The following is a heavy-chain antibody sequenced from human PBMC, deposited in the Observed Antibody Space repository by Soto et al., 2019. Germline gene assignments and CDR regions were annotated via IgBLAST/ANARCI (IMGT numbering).Heavy chain of an antibody. CDR2: INAGNGNT. CDR3: AKDDHQGY. Sequence: QVQLVQSGAEVKKPGASVKVSCKASGYTFTSYAMHWVRQAPGQRLEWMGWINAGNGNTKYSPKFQGRVTITRDTSASTAYMELGTLRSEDTAVYYCAKDDHQGYWGQGSLATVSS. D-gene: IGHD2-2*01. V-gene: IGHV1-3*01. CDR1: GYTFTSYA. J-gene: IGHJ4*02.